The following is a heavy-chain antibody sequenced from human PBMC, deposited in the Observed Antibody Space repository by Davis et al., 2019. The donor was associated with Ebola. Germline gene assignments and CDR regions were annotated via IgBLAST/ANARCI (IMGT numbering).Heavy chain of an antibody. V-gene: IGHV4-34*01. J-gene: IGHJ5*02. CDR2: INHSGST. Sequence: MPSETLSLTCAVYGGSFSGYYWSWIRQPPGKGLEWIGEINHSGSTNYNPSLKSRVTISVDTSKNQFSLKLSSVTAADTAVYYCARGSGYCTNGVCPYNWFDPWGQGTLVTVSS. CDR3: ARGSGYCTNGVCPYNWFDP. CDR1: GGSFSGYY. D-gene: IGHD2-8*01.